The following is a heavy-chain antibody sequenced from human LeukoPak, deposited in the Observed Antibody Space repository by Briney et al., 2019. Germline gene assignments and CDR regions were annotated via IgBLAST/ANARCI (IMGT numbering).Heavy chain of an antibody. Sequence: GGSLRLSCAASGFTFSSYGMHWVRQAPGKGLEWVAFIRYDGSSKYYADSVKGRFTISRDNSKNTLYLQMNSLRAEDTAVYYCAKDGRFTNLGRTYYFDYWGQGTLVTVSS. V-gene: IGHV3-30*02. D-gene: IGHD1-26*01. CDR1: GFTFSSYG. CDR3: AKDGRFTNLGRTYYFDY. J-gene: IGHJ4*02. CDR2: IRYDGSSK.